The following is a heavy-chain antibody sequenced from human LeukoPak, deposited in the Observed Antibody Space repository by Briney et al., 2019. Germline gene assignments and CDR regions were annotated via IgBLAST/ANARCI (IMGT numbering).Heavy chain of an antibody. V-gene: IGHV1-8*01. CDR2: MNPNSGNT. CDR1: GYTFTSYD. J-gene: IGHJ4*02. Sequence: GASVKVSCKASGYTFTSYDINWVRQATGQGLEWMGWMNPNSGNTGYAQKFQGRVTMTRNTSISTAYMELSSLRSEDTAVYYCARGRSAYDSDDTDYLGQGTLVTVSS. CDR3: ARGRSAYDSDDTDY. D-gene: IGHD5-12*01.